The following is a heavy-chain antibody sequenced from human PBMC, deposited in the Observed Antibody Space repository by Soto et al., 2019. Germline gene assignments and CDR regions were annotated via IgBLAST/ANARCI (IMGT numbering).Heavy chain of an antibody. Sequence: GASVKVSCKASGYTFTSYYMHWVRQAPGQGLEWMGIINPSGGSTNYAQNFQGRVTMTTDKSTSTAYMELNTLRSEDTAVYYCARGQYYYDSTGLDYWGQGTLVTVSS. CDR2: INPSGGST. J-gene: IGHJ4*02. CDR3: ARGQYYYDSTGLDY. CDR1: GYTFTSYY. V-gene: IGHV1-46*01. D-gene: IGHD3-22*01.